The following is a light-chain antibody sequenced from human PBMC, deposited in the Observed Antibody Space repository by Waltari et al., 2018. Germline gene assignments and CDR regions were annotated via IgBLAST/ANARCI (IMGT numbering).Light chain of an antibody. CDR1: SSDIGGSNY. J-gene: IGLJ3*02. CDR2: DVS. Sequence: QSALTQPASVSGSPGQSITISCPGTSSDIGGSNYVPWYQEHPGRAPKLMIFDVSDRPSGVSNRFSGSKSGNTASLTISGLQADDEADYYCSSYTSSGTPWVFGGGTKLTVL. V-gene: IGLV2-14*03. CDR3: SSYTSSGTPWV.